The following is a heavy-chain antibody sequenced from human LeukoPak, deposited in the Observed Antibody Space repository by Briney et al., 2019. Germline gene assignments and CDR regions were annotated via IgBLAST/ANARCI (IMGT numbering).Heavy chain of an antibody. Sequence: ASVKVSCKASGYTFTSYGISWVRQAPGQGLEWMGWISAYNGNTNYAQKLQGRVTITADESTSTAYMELSSLRSEDTAVYYCARVVLWFGELGYFDYWGQGTLVTVSS. J-gene: IGHJ4*02. CDR2: ISAYNGNT. CDR3: ARVVLWFGELGYFDY. V-gene: IGHV1-18*01. D-gene: IGHD3-10*01. CDR1: GYTFTSYG.